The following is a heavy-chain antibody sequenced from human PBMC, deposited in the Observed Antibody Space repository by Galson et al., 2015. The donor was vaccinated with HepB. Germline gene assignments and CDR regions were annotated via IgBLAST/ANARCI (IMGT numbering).Heavy chain of an antibody. CDR2: IRSKAYGGTT. D-gene: IGHD3-22*01. CDR3: TRGYYYDSSGYYYVGYFKH. Sequence: LRLSCAASGFTFGDYAMSWFRQAPGKGLEWVGFIRSKAYGGTTEYAASVKGRFTISRDDSKSIAYLQMNSLKTEDTAVYYCTRGYYYDSSGYYYVGYFKHWGQGTLVTVSS. J-gene: IGHJ1*01. CDR1: GFTFGDYA. V-gene: IGHV3-49*03.